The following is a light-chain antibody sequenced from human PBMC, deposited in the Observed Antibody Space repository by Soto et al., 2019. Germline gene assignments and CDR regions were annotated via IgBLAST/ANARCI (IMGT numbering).Light chain of an antibody. V-gene: IGKV3-20*01. J-gene: IGKJ1*01. CDR3: QHYTTSLWT. Sequence: EIVLTQSPGTLSLSPGESATLSCRASQSVNSIYLAWYQQKPGQAPRLLISGASSRATGIPDRFSGSGSGTDFTLTISRLEPEDFAVYYCQHYTTSLWTFGQGTKVEIK. CDR2: GAS. CDR1: QSVNSIY.